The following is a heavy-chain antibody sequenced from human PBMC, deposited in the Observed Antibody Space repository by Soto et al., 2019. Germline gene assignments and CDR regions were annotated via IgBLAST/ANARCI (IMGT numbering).Heavy chain of an antibody. D-gene: IGHD1-26*01. J-gene: IGHJ5*02. CDR3: AKNQGVELVPLATVDWFDP. CDR1: GFIVENFG. V-gene: IGHV3-23*01. Sequence: XGSLILSGAASGFIVENFGRSWVRQARGKGLEWISSISGSGFKKYYADSVKGRFTISRDNSKSTVYLELNNLRAEDTAVYHCAKNQGVELVPLATVDWFDPWGQGSVVTVSS. CDR2: ISGSGFKK.